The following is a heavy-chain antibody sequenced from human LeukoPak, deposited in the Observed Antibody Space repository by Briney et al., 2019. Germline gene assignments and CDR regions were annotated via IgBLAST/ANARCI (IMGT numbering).Heavy chain of an antibody. J-gene: IGHJ4*02. CDR1: GFTFSSYE. CDR2: ISSSGSTI. Sequence: GGSLRLSCAASGFTFSSYEMNWVRQAPGKGLEWISDISSSGSTIYYADSVKGRFTISRDNAKNSLYLQMNSLGAEDTAVYYCARRGTSSSWAHFDYWGQGTLVTVSS. CDR3: ARRGTSSSWAHFDY. V-gene: IGHV3-48*03. D-gene: IGHD6-13*01.